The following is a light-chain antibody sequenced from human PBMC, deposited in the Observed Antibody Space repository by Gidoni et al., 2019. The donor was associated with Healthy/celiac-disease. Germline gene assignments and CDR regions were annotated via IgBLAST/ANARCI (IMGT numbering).Light chain of an antibody. Sequence: EIVLTQSPGTLSLSPGERATLSCRASQSVSSSYLAWYQQKPGQAPRLLIYGASSRATGIPDRFSGSVSGTDFTLTISRLEPEDFAVYYCQQYVSSSITFGQGTRLEIK. J-gene: IGKJ5*01. CDR1: QSVSSSY. CDR3: QQYVSSSIT. V-gene: IGKV3-20*01. CDR2: GAS.